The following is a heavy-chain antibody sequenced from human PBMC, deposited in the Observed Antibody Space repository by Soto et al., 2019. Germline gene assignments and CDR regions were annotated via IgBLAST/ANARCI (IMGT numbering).Heavy chain of an antibody. CDR1: GYTFTSYA. V-gene: IGHV1-3*05. D-gene: IGHD2-21*02. J-gene: IGHJ4*02. CDR3: ARSIVVVTALDY. Sequence: QVQLVQSGAEEKKPGASVKVSCKASGYTFTSYAMHWVRQAPGQRLEWMGCINAGNGNTKYSQKFQGRVTITRDTSARTADMELSSLRSEDTAVYSCARSIVVVTALDYWGQGTLVTVSS. CDR2: INAGNGNT.